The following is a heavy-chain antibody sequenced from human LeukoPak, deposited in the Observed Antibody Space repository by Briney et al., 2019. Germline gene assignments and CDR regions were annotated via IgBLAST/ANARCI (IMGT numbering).Heavy chain of an antibody. D-gene: IGHD1-26*01. CDR3: ARQCRSNSWFSGGPKALNWFDP. CDR1: GDSISNNY. CDR2: INSSGTI. Sequence: PSETLSLTCTVSGDSISNNYWSWIRQAPGKGLEWIGEINSSGTINYNPSLKSRVTISVDTSKNQFSLKLSSVTAADTAVYYCARQCRSNSWFSGGPKALNWFDPWGQGTLVTVSS. V-gene: IGHV4-34*01. J-gene: IGHJ5*02.